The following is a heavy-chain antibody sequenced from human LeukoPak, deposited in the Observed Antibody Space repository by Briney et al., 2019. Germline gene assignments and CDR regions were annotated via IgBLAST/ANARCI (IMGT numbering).Heavy chain of an antibody. D-gene: IGHD6-19*01. Sequence: PSETLSLTCTVSGGSVSGYYWSWIRQPPGKGLEWIGEINHSGSTNYNPSLKSRVTISVDMPKNQLSLKLSSMTAADTAVYYCARQWLVSPLFDYWGQGTLVTVSS. CDR2: INHSGST. V-gene: IGHV4-34*01. J-gene: IGHJ4*02. CDR3: ARQWLVSPLFDY. CDR1: GGSVSGYY.